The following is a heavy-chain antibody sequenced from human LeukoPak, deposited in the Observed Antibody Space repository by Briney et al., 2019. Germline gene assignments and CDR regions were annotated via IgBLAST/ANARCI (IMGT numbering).Heavy chain of an antibody. J-gene: IGHJ4*02. CDR2: INRDGSGK. D-gene: IGHD2-8*02. CDR1: GLTFINYW. V-gene: IGHV3-7*01. Sequence: GGSLRLSCAGSGLTFINYWMTWVRQVPGKGLEWVANINRDGSGKYYLPSVRGRFTISKDDAKDSLYLQMDSLRPKDTAIYYCARVEYTGNGNLYWGQGTLVTVSS. CDR3: ARVEYTGNGNLY.